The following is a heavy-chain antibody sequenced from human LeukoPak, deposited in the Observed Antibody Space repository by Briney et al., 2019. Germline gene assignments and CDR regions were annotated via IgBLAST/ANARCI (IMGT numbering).Heavy chain of an antibody. CDR3: ARNYDILTGLSSKPQRYYMDV. CDR2: ISGSGGST. CDR1: GFTFNKYA. J-gene: IGHJ6*03. D-gene: IGHD3-9*01. V-gene: IGHV3-23*01. Sequence: GGSLRLSCAASGFTFNKYAMHWVRQAPGKGLEWVSAISGSGGSTSYADSVKGRFTISRDNSKNTLYLQMNSLRAEDTAVYYCARNYDILTGLSSKPQRYYMDVWGKGTTVTISS.